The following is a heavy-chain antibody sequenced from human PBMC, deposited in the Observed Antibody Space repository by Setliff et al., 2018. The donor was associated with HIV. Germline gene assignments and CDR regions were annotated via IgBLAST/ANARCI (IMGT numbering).Heavy chain of an antibody. CDR2: VYHIGTT. V-gene: IGHV4-59*01. J-gene: IGHJ2*01. CDR3: ARQGAGIQVRYFDWPWDPWTLDFDI. D-gene: IGHD3-9*01. Sequence: SETLSLTCTVSGGSISNYYWSWIRQPPGRGLEWIGYVYHIGTTNYNASFNSRLTISIDTSRSQFSLRLSSVTAADSAVYYCARQGAGIQVRYFDWPWDPWTLDFDIWGRGTLVTVSS. CDR1: GGSISNYY.